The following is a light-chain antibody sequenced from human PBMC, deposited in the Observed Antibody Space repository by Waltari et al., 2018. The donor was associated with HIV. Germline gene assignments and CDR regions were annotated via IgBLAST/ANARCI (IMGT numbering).Light chain of an antibody. Sequence: QSLLTQPPSVSAAPGQKVTISCSGSTSNIGNDYVSWYQHVPGAAPRLLIYDNNKRPSGIPDRFSGSRSGTSATLGITGLQTGDEAHYYCGTWDRSLSAAVFGGGTKLTVL. CDR3: GTWDRSLSAAV. CDR1: TSNIGNDY. V-gene: IGLV1-51*01. J-gene: IGLJ3*02. CDR2: DNN.